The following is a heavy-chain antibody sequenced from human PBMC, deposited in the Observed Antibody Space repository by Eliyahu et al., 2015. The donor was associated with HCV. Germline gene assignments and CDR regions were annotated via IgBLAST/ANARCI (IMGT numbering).Heavy chain of an antibody. V-gene: IGHV4-59*01. D-gene: IGHD6-19*01. CDR3: ASGGGGIAVTGTGGWFDP. CDR1: GGXITTYY. Sequence: QVQLQESGPGLVKPSETLSLTCTVXGGXITTYYWSWXRQPPGKGLEWIGYIHYSGSTNYNPSLKSRVTISMDTSKNQFSLNLTSVTAADTAMYYCASGGGGIAVTGTGGWFDPWGQGTLVTVSS. J-gene: IGHJ5*02. CDR2: IHYSGST.